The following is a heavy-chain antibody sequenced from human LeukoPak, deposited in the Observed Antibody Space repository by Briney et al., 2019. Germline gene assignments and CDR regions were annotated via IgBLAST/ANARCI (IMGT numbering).Heavy chain of an antibody. Sequence: ASVKVSCKASGYTFTSYDINWVRQATGQGLEWMGWMNPNSGNTGYAQKFQGRVTMTRNTSISTAYMELSSLRSEHTAVYYCARGIYGSGSYFNVGYWGQGTLVTVSS. CDR1: GYTFTSYD. D-gene: IGHD3-10*01. J-gene: IGHJ4*02. V-gene: IGHV1-8*01. CDR2: MNPNSGNT. CDR3: ARGIYGSGSYFNVGY.